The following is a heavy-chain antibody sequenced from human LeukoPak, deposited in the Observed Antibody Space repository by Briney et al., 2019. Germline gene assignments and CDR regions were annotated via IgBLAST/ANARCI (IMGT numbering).Heavy chain of an antibody. J-gene: IGHJ3*02. Sequence: GGSLRLSCAASGFTFSSYTLNWVRQAPGKGLEWVSSISASTNYIYYADSVKGRFTISRDNAKNSLYLQMNSLRAADTALYYCARASWCHGTNGYDALDIWGQGTMVTVSS. V-gene: IGHV3-21*06. CDR1: GFTFSSYT. D-gene: IGHD2-8*01. CDR2: ISASTNYI. CDR3: ARASWCHGTNGYDALDI.